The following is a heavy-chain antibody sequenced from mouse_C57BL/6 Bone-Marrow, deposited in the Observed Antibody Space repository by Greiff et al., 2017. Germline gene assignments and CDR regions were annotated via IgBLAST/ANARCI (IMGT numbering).Heavy chain of an antibody. J-gene: IGHJ4*01. Sequence: QVQLQQSGAELVMPGASVKLSCKASGYTFTSYWMHWVKQRPGQGLEWIGEIDPSDSYTNYNQKFKGKSTLTVDKSSSTAYMQLSSLTSEDSAVYYCARKFKGAMDDWGQGTSVTVSS. CDR3: ARKFKGAMDD. CDR2: IDPSDSYT. V-gene: IGHV1-69*01. CDR1: GYTFTSYW.